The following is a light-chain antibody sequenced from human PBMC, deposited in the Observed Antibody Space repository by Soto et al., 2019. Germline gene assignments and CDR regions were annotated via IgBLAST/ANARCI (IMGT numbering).Light chain of an antibody. V-gene: IGKV3-15*01. CDR3: HQYNTGLRT. CDR2: GAS. J-gene: IGKJ1*01. CDR1: LNVATN. Sequence: TVMTQSPATLSMSPGDRAALSCRASLNVATNMAWYQQKPGQAPMLLIYGASIRATGVPARFTGSGSGTEFTLTSNGLLSVDFAVYYCHQYNTGLRTFGRGTRVEV.